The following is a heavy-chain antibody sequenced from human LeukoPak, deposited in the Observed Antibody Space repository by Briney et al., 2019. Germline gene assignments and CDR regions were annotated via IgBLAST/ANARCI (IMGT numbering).Heavy chain of an antibody. V-gene: IGHV1-8*01. CDR3: VRDGEGVGISVNYWFDP. D-gene: IGHD3-10*01. CDR2: MNPNNGKT. Sequence: GASVKVSCTASGFSFTSYDINWVRQASGQGFEWMGWMNPNNGKTGYAQKFQGRVTMTRDTSISTAYMELRDLTSEDTAVYYCVRDGEGVGISVNYWFDPWGQGTLVTVSS. CDR1: GFSFTSYD. J-gene: IGHJ5*02.